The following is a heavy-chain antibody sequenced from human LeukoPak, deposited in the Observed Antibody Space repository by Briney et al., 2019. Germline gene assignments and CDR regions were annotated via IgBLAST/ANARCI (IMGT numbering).Heavy chain of an antibody. CDR1: DGSFSGYY. V-gene: IGHV4-34*01. CDR3: ARGYSSSTSCYLY. J-gene: IGHJ4*02. D-gene: IGHD2-2*01. Sequence: PSETLSLTCAVYDGSFSGYYWSWIRQPPGKGLEWIGEINHSGSTNYNPSLKSRVTISVDTSKNQFSLKLSSVTAADTAVYYCARGYSSSTSCYLYWGQGTLVTVSS. CDR2: INHSGST.